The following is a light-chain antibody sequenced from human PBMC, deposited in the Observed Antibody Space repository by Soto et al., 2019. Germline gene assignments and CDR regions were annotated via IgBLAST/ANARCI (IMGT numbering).Light chain of an antibody. J-gene: IGKJ1*01. CDR2: GAS. CDR3: QQYGSSPLWT. V-gene: IGKV3-20*01. Sequence: EIVFTQSPGTLSLSPGGRATLSCRASQSVGSSFLAWFQHKPGQAPRLLIYGASSRATGIPDRFSGSGSGTDFTLTISRLEPEDFAVYYCQQYGSSPLWTFGQGTKVDIK. CDR1: QSVGSSF.